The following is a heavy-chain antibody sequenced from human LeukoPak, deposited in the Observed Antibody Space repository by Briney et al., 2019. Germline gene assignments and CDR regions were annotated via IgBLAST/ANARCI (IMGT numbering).Heavy chain of an antibody. J-gene: IGHJ4*02. CDR2: ISHSGGI. CDR3: VRGYSEYWSD. V-gene: IGHV4-34*01. Sequence: PSETLSLTCAAYGGSFSDFYWNWIRQPPGKGLEWIGQISHSGGINYNPSLLSRVTLSVDTSNNHFSLRLTPVTAADTAVYYCVRGYSEYWSDWGQGSLVTVSS. CDR1: GGSFSDFY. D-gene: IGHD3-3*01.